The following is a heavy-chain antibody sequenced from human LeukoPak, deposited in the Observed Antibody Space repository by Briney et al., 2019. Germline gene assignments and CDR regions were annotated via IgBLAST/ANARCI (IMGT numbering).Heavy chain of an antibody. J-gene: IGHJ4*02. CDR1: DYSISSGYGYY. Sequence: SETLSLTRTVSDYSISSGYGYYWGWIRQPPGKGLEWIGNIYHSGITYYNHFNSSLKSRVTISIDTSKNQFSLRLTSVTAADTAVYFCATLVSTRYYLDYWGQGTLVTVSS. CDR2: IYHSGIT. D-gene: IGHD5/OR15-5a*01. CDR3: ATLVSTRYYLDY. V-gene: IGHV4-38-2*02.